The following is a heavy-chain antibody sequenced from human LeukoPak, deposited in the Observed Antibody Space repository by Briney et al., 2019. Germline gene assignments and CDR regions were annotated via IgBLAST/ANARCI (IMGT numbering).Heavy chain of an antibody. V-gene: IGHV3-7*01. J-gene: IGHJ4*02. D-gene: IGHD6-13*01. CDR2: RKQDGSEK. CDR3: ARDHVAERGGC. CDR1: GFTFSSYW. Sequence: GGSLRLSCAASGFTFSSYWMSGVREAPGKGLEWVAKRKQDGSEKYYVDSVKGRFTISRDNAKNSLYLQMNSLRAEDTAVYYCARDHVAERGGCWGQGTLVTVSS.